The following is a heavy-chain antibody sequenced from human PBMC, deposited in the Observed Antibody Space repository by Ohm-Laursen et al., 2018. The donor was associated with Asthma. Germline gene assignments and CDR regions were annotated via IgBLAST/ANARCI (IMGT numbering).Heavy chain of an antibody. CDR1: GYTFTSYG. CDR2: ISAYNGNT. Sequence: ASVKVSCNASGYTFTSYGISWVRQAPGQGLEWMGWISAYNGNTNYAQKLQGRVTMTTDTSTSTAYMELRSLRSDDTAVYYCASLLYYDSSGYYPYWGQGTLVTVSS. CDR3: ASLLYYDSSGYYPY. D-gene: IGHD3-22*01. V-gene: IGHV1-18*04. J-gene: IGHJ4*02.